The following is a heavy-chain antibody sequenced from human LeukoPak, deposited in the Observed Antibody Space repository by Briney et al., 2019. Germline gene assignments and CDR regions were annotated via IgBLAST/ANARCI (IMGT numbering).Heavy chain of an antibody. Sequence: SETLSLTCTVSGESINPYYWNWIRQPAGKGLEWIGHIYKSGSTNYNPSVKSRVTMSLDTSKNQFFLKLRSVTAADTAVYFCARSLSDYTDVWGKGTTVTVSS. CDR1: GESINPYY. J-gene: IGHJ6*03. D-gene: IGHD3-16*02. V-gene: IGHV4-4*07. CDR2: IYKSGST. CDR3: ARSLSDYTDV.